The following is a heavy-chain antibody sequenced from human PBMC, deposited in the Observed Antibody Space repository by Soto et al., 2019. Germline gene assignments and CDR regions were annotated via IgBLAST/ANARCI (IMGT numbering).Heavy chain of an antibody. CDR3: AKDDPFSNWVNFDX. V-gene: IGHV3-30*18. D-gene: IGHD7-27*01. CDR1: GFTFSNYE. J-gene: IGHJ4*02. CDR2: ISYDGSNK. Sequence: GGSLRLSFAVSGFTFSNYEMNWVRPGPGQGLEWVSVISYDGSNKYYADSVKVRFTIYIDNSKNTLYLQMNSLRAEETAVYYCAKDDPFSNWVNFDXWGQGTLVTASX.